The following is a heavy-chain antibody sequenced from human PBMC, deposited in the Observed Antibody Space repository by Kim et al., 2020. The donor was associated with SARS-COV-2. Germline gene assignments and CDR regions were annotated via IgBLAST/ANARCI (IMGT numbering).Heavy chain of an antibody. Sequence: GESLKISCKGSGYSFTSNWISWVRQMPGKGLEWMGRIDPSDSYTNYSPSFQGHVTISADKSINTAYLRWSSLKASDTAMYYCARQAIAVAGTLGSSGSDYWGQGTLVTVSS. CDR2: IDPSDSYT. CDR3: ARQAIAVAGTLGSSGSDY. J-gene: IGHJ4*02. D-gene: IGHD6-19*01. CDR1: GYSFTSNW. V-gene: IGHV5-10-1*01.